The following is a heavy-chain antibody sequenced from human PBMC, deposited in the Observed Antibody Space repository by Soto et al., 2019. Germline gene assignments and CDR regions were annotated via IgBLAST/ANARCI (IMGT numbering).Heavy chain of an antibody. D-gene: IGHD6-19*01. J-gene: IGHJ6*02. CDR1: SFTFSSYW. Sequence: DVRLVESGGGLVQPGGSLRLSCAASSFTFSSYWLSWVRQAPGKGLEWVATIKQDGSENYYVDSVKGRFTISRDNAKNSLYLQMSSLRADDTAVYDCARDGPFISVAAPAFQYAMDVWGQGTTVTVS. V-gene: IGHV3-7*03. CDR3: ARDGPFISVAAPAFQYAMDV. CDR2: IKQDGSEN.